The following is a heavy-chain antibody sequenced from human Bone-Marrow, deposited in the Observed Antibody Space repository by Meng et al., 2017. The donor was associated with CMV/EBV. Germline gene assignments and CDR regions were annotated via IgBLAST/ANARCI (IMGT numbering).Heavy chain of an antibody. CDR1: GYTFTGYY. CDR3: ARDGEQWLVGGRTYYYYGMDV. Sequence: ASVKVSCKASGYTFTGYYMHWVRQAPGQGLEWMGWINPNSGGTNYAQKFQGRVTITADKSTSTAYMELSSLRSEDTAVYYCARDGEQWLVGGRTYYYYGMDVWGQGTTVTVSS. D-gene: IGHD6-19*01. J-gene: IGHJ6*02. V-gene: IGHV1-2*02. CDR2: INPNSGGT.